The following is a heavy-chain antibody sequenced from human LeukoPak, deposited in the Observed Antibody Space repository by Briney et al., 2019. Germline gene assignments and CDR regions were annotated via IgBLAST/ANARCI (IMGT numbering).Heavy chain of an antibody. CDR2: INTDGSST. CDR1: GFIFSSYW. V-gene: IGHV3-74*01. D-gene: IGHD3-10*01. Sequence: GGSLRLSCAASGFIFSSYWMHWVRHAPGKGLVWVSRINTDGSSTSYADSVKGRFTISRDNAKNTLYLQMNSLRAEDTAVYYCARVSYYYGSGSYRPTAVYYFDYWGQGTLVTVSS. J-gene: IGHJ4*02. CDR3: ARVSYYYGSGSYRPTAVYYFDY.